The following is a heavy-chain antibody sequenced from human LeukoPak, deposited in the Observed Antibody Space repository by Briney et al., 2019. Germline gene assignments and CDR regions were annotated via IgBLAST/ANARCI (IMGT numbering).Heavy chain of an antibody. CDR2: IFYSGST. CDR1: GGSISTTTYW. D-gene: IGHD3-10*01. V-gene: IGHV4-39*01. CDR3: ARQYGLGTWYFDL. Sequence: SETLSLTCTVSGGSISTTTYWWACIRQPAGKGLECLGSIFYSGSTHYNPSLESRVTISVDTSKNQFSLRLSSVSAADTAVYYCARQYGLGTWYFDLWGRGTLVTVSS. J-gene: IGHJ2*01.